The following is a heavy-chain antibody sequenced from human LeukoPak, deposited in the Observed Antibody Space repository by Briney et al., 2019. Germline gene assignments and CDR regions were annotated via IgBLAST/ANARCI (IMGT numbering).Heavy chain of an antibody. CDR2: IHYSGTT. V-gene: IGHV4-59*08. Sequence: SETLSLTCTVSGVSIFSYYWNWIRQSSGRGLEWIGYIHYSGTTKYNPSLKSRVTISIDTSKSQFSLKLSSATAADTAVYYCATGRSIRYFDYWGQGTLLTVSS. CDR3: ATGRSIRYFDY. D-gene: IGHD3-9*01. CDR1: GVSIFSYY. J-gene: IGHJ4*02.